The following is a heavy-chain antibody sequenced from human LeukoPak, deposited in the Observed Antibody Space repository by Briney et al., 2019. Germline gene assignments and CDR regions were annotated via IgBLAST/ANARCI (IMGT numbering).Heavy chain of an antibody. CDR1: GGSISTYY. CDR3: ARGYSSNWNWFDP. V-gene: IGHV4-59*01. Sequence: PSETLSLTCTVSGGSISTYYWTWIRQPPGKGLEWVGYVYSSGSTKYNPSFRSRVTISLDTSKNQFSLRLISVTAADTAVYYCARGYSSNWNWFDPWGQGTLVTVSS. J-gene: IGHJ5*02. CDR2: VYSSGST. D-gene: IGHD6-13*01.